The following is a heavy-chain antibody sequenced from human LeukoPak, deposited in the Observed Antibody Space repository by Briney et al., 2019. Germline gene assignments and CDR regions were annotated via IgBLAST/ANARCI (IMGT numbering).Heavy chain of an antibody. CDR3: ARGPPYFGSGSYYHIVDY. CDR1: GFTFSTYS. CDR2: ISSSSSYI. V-gene: IGHV3-21*01. Sequence: GGSLRLSCAPSGFTFSTYSMNWVRQAPGEGREWVSSISSSSSYIYYADSVKGRFTISRDNAKNSLSLQMNSLRAEDTAVYYCARGPPYFGSGSYYHIVDYWGQGTLVTVSS. J-gene: IGHJ4*02. D-gene: IGHD3-10*01.